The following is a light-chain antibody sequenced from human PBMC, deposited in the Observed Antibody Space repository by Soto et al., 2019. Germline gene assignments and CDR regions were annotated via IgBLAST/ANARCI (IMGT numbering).Light chain of an antibody. CDR3: QQYHTWLIT. V-gene: IGKV3-15*01. CDR1: QGISRK. Sequence: IVMTQSPATLSVAPGERVTFSCRASQGISRKMSWYQHKPGQAPRLLISGASTGATGIPARFSGSGSGTEFTLTISSLQSEDCAIYYCQQYHTWLITFGGGTKVDIK. CDR2: GAS. J-gene: IGKJ4*01.